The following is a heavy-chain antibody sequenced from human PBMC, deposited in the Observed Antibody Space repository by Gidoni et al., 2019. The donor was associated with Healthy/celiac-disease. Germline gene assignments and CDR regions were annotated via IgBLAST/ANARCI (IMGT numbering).Heavy chain of an antibody. Sequence: TFSSYAMHWVRQAPGKGLEWVAVISYDGSNKYYADSVKGRFTISRDNSKNTLYLQMNSLRAEDTAVYYCAVGATGDDAFDIWGQGTMVTVSS. D-gene: IGHD1-26*01. J-gene: IGHJ3*02. CDR2: ISYDGSNK. V-gene: IGHV3-30-3*01. CDR1: TFSSYA. CDR3: AVGATGDDAFDI.